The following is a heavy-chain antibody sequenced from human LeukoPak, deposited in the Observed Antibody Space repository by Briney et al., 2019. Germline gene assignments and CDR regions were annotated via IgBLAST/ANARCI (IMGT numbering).Heavy chain of an antibody. CDR1: GYSFTSYW. CDR2: IYPGDSDT. V-gene: IGHV5-51*01. Sequence: GESLKISCKGSGYSFTSYWIGWVRPMPGKGLEWMGIIYPGDSDTRYSPSFQGQVTISVDKSINTAYLQWSSLKASDTAMYYCATARPHRGFDIWGQGTMVIVSS. J-gene: IGHJ3*02. CDR3: ATARPHRGFDI.